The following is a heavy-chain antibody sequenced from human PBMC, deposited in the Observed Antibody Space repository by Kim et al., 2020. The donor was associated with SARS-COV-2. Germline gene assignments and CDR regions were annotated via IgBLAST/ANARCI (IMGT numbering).Heavy chain of an antibody. J-gene: IGHJ1*01. CDR2: QSGST. D-gene: IGHD2-21*01. CDR3: ARDVDQH. V-gene: IGHV4-4*02. Sequence: QSGSTNYNPSLKSRVTISVDKSKNQFSLKLSSVTAADTAVDYCARDVDQHWGQGTLVTVSS.